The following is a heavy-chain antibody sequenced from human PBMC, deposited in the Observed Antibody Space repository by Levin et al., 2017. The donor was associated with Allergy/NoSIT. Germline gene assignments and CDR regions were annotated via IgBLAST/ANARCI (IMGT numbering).Heavy chain of an antibody. Sequence: GGSLRLSCAASRFTFSNYGVHWVRQAPGKGLEWVAVISSDGNNKYYADSVKGRFTISRDNSKNTLYLQMNSLRPEDTAVYYCAKTLPYYGSGKEANYYYDLDVWGQGTTVTVSS. CDR1: RFTFSNYG. CDR3: AKTLPYYGSGKEANYYYDLDV. CDR2: ISSDGNNK. V-gene: IGHV3-30*18. D-gene: IGHD3-10*01. J-gene: IGHJ6*02.